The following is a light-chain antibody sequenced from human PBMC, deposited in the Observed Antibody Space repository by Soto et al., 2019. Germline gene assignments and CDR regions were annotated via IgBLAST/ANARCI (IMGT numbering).Light chain of an antibody. Sequence: QSVLTQSASVPGSPGQSITISCTGTSSDVGSYNLVSWYQQHPGKAPKVMIYEVSKRPSGVSNRFSGSKSGNTASLTISGLQAEDEADYYCCSYADSSTYVFGTGTKLTVL. CDR2: EVS. J-gene: IGLJ1*01. CDR1: SSDVGSYNL. CDR3: CSYADSSTYV. V-gene: IGLV2-23*02.